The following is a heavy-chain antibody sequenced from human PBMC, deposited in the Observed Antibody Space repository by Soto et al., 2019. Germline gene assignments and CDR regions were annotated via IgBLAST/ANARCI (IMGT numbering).Heavy chain of an antibody. J-gene: IGHJ6*03. CDR3: ARAGVVVATTPGGSDYHYYMDV. D-gene: IGHD2-15*01. CDR2: IWYDGSNK. V-gene: IGHV3-33*01. Sequence: GGSLRLSCAASGFTFSSYGMHWVRQAPGKGLQWVAVIWYDGSNKYYADSVKGRFTNSRDNSKNTLYLQINSLRAEDTAVYYCARAGVVVATTPGGSDYHYYMDVWGRGTTVTVSS. CDR1: GFTFSSYG.